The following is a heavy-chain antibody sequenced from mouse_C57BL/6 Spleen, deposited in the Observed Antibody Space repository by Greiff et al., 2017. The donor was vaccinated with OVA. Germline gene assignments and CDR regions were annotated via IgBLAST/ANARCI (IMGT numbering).Heavy chain of an antibody. D-gene: IGHD3-3*01. V-gene: IGHV1-52*01. CDR3: ARKGMTGTKDWYFDV. CDR1: GYTFTSYW. CDR2: IDPSDSET. J-gene: IGHJ1*03. Sequence: VQLQQPGAELVRPGSSVKLSCKASGYTFTSYWMHWVKQRPIQGLEWIGNIDPSDSETHYNQKFKDKATLTVDKSSSTAYMQLSSLTSEDSAVYYCARKGMTGTKDWYFDVWGTGTTVTVSS.